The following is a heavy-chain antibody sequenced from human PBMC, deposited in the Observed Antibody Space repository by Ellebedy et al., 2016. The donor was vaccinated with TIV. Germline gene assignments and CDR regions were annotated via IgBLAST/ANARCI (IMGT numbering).Heavy chain of an antibody. Sequence: SVKVSXXASGGTFSSYAISWVRQAPGQGLEWMGGIIPIFGTANYAQKFQGRVTITADESTSTAYMELSSLRSEDTAVYSCASPIVVVPAGLNYSYYYGMDVWGQGTTVTVSS. CDR3: ASPIVVVPAGLNYSYYYGMDV. CDR2: IIPIFGTA. V-gene: IGHV1-69*13. D-gene: IGHD2-2*01. J-gene: IGHJ6*02. CDR1: GGTFSSYA.